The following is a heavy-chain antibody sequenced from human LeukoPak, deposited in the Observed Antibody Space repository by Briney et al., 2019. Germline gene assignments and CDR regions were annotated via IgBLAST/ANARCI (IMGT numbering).Heavy chain of an antibody. CDR2: ISSSSSYI. D-gene: IGHD3-10*01. V-gene: IGHV3-21*01. J-gene: IGHJ3*02. CDR3: ARDFYGSGSAFDI. CDR1: GFTFSSYS. Sequence: GSLRLSCAASGFTFSSYSMNWVRQAPGKGLEWVSSISSSSSYIYYADSVKGRFTISRDNAKNSLYLQMNSLRAEDTAVYYCARDFYGSGSAFDIWGQGTMVTVSS.